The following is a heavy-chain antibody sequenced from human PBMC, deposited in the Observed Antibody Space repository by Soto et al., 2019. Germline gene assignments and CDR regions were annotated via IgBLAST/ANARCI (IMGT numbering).Heavy chain of an antibody. Sequence: ASVKVSCKASGYTFTSYYMHWVRQAPGQGLEWMGIINPSGGSTSYAQKFQGRVTMTRDTSTSTVYMELSSLRSEDTAVCYCATATGRYSSGWFDAFDIWGQGTMVTVAS. CDR3: ATATGRYSSGWFDAFDI. CDR1: GYTFTSYY. CDR2: INPSGGST. J-gene: IGHJ3*02. D-gene: IGHD6-19*01. V-gene: IGHV1-46*03.